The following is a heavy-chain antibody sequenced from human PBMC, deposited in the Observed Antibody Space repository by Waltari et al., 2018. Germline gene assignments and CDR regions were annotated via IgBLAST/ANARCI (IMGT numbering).Heavy chain of an antibody. CDR1: GYSISSGYS. CDR2: IYHSGST. D-gene: IGHD6-13*01. J-gene: IGHJ5*02. Sequence: QVQLQESGPGLVKPSETLSLTCAVPGYSISSGYSWVWIAQPPGQGLEWIGSIYHSGSTYYNPSLKSRVTISVDTSKNQFSLKLSSVTAADTAVYYCARGDSSSWYFRLYWFDPWGQGTLVTVSS. CDR3: ARGDSSSWYFRLYWFDP. V-gene: IGHV4-38-2*01.